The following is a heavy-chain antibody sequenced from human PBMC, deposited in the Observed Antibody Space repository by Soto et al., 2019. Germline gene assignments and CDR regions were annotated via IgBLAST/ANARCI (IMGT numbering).Heavy chain of an antibody. D-gene: IGHD6-13*01. J-gene: IGHJ5*02. Sequence: QEQLVQSGAAVKTPGASVKVSCKTSGYTFTDYDINWVRQATGQGLEWNGWMDPNSGETGYAQQFQGKVTMTRSASLSTAYLELSSLRSEDTAVYYCARVAAAARPRWYNSFDPWGQGTLVSVSS. CDR1: GYTFTDYD. CDR2: MDPNSGET. CDR3: ARVAAAARPRWYNSFDP. V-gene: IGHV1-8*01.